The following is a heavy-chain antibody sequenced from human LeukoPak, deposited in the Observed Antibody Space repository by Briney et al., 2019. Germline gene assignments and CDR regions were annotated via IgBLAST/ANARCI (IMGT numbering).Heavy chain of an antibody. V-gene: IGHV1-69-2*01. CDR1: GYTFTDYY. Sequence: ATVKISCKVSGYTFTDYYMHWVQQAPGKGLEWMGLFDPEDGETIYAEKFQGRVTITADTSTDTAYMELSSLRSEDTAVYYCATVPPYSGYGRWGQGTLVTVSS. D-gene: IGHD5-12*01. CDR2: FDPEDGET. J-gene: IGHJ4*02. CDR3: ATVPPYSGYGR.